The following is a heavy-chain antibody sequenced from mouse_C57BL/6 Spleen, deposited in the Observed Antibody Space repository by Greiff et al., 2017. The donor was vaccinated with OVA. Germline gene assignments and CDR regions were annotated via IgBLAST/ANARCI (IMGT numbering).Heavy chain of an antibody. D-gene: IGHD2-4*01. V-gene: IGHV1-55*01. J-gene: IGHJ4*01. Sequence: QVQLQQPGAELVKPGASVKMSCKASGYTLTSYWITWVKQRPGQGLEWIGDIYPGSGSTNYNEKFKSKATLTVDTSSSTAYMQLSSLTSEDSAVYYCARGDYDDGYAMDYWGQGTSVTVSS. CDR1: GYTLTSYW. CDR2: IYPGSGST. CDR3: ARGDYDDGYAMDY.